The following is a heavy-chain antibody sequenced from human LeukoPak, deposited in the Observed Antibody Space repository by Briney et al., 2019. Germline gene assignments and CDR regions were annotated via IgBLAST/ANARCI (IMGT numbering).Heavy chain of an antibody. CDR1: GYTFTSYG. CDR2: ISAYNGNT. Sequence: ASVKVSCKASGYTFTSYGISWVRQAPGQGLEWMGWISAYNGNTNYAQKLQGRVTMTTDTSTSTAYMELRSLRSDDTALYYCARDGHRMYYYGGSDYHFDYWGQGTLVTVSS. D-gene: IGHD3-22*01. J-gene: IGHJ4*02. V-gene: IGHV1-18*01. CDR3: ARDGHRMYYYGGSDYHFDY.